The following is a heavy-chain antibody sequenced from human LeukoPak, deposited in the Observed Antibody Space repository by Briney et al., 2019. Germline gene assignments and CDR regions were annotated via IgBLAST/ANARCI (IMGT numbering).Heavy chain of an antibody. CDR2: IRYDGSNK. CDR1: EFTFSSYG. CDR3: AKDGQDIVVVPAATDYYYYYMDV. D-gene: IGHD2-2*01. J-gene: IGHJ6*03. Sequence: GGSLRLSCAASEFTFSSYGMHWVRQAPGKGLEWVAFIRYDGSNKYYADSVKGRFTISRDNSKNTLYLQMNSLRAEDTAVYYCAKDGQDIVVVPAATDYYYYYMDVWGKGTTVTISS. V-gene: IGHV3-30*02.